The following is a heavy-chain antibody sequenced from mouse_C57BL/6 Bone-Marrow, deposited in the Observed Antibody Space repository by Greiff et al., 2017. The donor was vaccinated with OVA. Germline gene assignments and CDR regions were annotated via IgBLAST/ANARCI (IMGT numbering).Heavy chain of an antibody. CDR2: ISYDGSN. CDR1: GYSITSGYY. CDR3: AREDYGSSYLYYFDY. V-gene: IGHV3-6*01. J-gene: IGHJ2*01. D-gene: IGHD1-1*01. Sequence: EVKLVESGPGLVKPSQSLSLTCSVTGYSITSGYYWNWIRQFPGNKLEWMGYISYDGSNNYNPSLKNRISITRDTSKNQFFLKLNSVTTEDTATYYCAREDYGSSYLYYFDYWGQGTTLTVSS.